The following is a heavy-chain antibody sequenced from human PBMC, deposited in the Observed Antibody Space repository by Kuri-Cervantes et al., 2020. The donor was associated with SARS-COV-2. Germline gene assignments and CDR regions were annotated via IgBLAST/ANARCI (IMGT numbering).Heavy chain of an antibody. Sequence: KISCAASGFTFSSYAISWVRQAPGQGLEWMGGIIPIFGTANYAQKFQGRVTITADESTSTAYMELSSLRSEDTAVYYCAGKGGEVGATLYGMDVWGQGTTVTVSS. D-gene: IGHD1-26*01. V-gene: IGHV1-69*01. CDR3: AGKGGEVGATLYGMDV. CDR1: GFTFSSYA. CDR2: IIPIFGTA. J-gene: IGHJ6*02.